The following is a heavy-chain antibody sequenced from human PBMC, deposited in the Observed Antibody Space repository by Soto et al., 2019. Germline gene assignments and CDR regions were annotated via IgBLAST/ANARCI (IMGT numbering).Heavy chain of an antibody. V-gene: IGHV4-39*01. CDR1: GGSISSSSYY. CDR2: IYYSGST. CDR3: ARDITMVRVATSAFDP. Sequence: PSETLSLTCTVSGGSISSSSYYWGWIRQPPGKGLEWIGSIYYSGSTYYNPSLKSRVTISVDTSKNQFSLKLSSVTAADTAVYYCARDITMVRVATSAFDPWGQGTLVTVS. D-gene: IGHD3-10*01. J-gene: IGHJ5*02.